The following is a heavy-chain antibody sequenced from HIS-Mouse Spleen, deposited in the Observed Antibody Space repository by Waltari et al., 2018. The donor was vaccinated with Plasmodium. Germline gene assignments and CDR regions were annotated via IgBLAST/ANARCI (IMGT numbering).Heavy chain of an antibody. D-gene: IGHD6-13*01. V-gene: IGHV1-69*04. Sequence: QVQLVQSGAEVKKPGSSVKVSCKASGGTFSSYAISWVRQAPGQGLEWMGSIIPILGITNYEQNFQGRVTITADKSTSTAYMELSSLRSEDTAVYYCARVLSIAAAGKDAFDIWGQGTMVTVSS. J-gene: IGHJ3*02. CDR2: IIPILGIT. CDR3: ARVLSIAAAGKDAFDI. CDR1: GGTFSSYA.